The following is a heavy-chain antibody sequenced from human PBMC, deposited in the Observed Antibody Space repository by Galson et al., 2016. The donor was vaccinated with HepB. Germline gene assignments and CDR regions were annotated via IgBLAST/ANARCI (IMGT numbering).Heavy chain of an antibody. V-gene: IGHV3-30*18. CDR1: GFTFSNSG. CDR3: AKDLVPRTTDYYYGMDG. Sequence: SLRLSCAASGFTFSNSGMHWVRQAPGKGLEWVTVITSDGVNTYYADSVKGRFTIPTDNSKNTLYLQMNNLTAEDTAVYHCAKDLVPRTTDYYYGMDGWGTGTTVAVSA. D-gene: IGHD2/OR15-2a*01. CDR2: ITSDGVNT. J-gene: IGHJ6*04.